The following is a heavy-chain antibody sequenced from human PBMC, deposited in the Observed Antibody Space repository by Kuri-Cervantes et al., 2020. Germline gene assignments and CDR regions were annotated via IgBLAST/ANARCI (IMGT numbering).Heavy chain of an antibody. CDR1: GGSINTCY. V-gene: IGHV4-59*01. Sequence: SETLSLTCTVSGGSINTCYWSWIRQPPGKGLEWIGNIYHSGSTNYNSGSTNYNPSLKSRVTISVDTSKKQFSLKLNSVTAADTAVYYCARAGAGDCSSTSCIDYWGQGTLVTVSS. J-gene: IGHJ4*02. D-gene: IGHD2-2*01. CDR3: ARAGAGDCSSTSCIDY. CDR2: IYHSGSTNYNSGST.